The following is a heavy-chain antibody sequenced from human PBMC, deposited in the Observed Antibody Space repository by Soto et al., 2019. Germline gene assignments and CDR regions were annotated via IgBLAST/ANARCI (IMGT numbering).Heavy chain of an antibody. Sequence: PGGSLRLSCAASGFTFSYYWMHWVRQAPGKGLVWVARIKSDGSRINYADSVRGRFTISRDNAKDTLYLQMNDLRADDTALYYCARGIAHYYDSSGYVRTEADFWGQGTQVTVSS. CDR3: ARGIAHYYDSSGYVRTEADF. J-gene: IGHJ4*02. V-gene: IGHV3-74*01. D-gene: IGHD3-22*01. CDR2: IKSDGSRI. CDR1: GFTFSYYW.